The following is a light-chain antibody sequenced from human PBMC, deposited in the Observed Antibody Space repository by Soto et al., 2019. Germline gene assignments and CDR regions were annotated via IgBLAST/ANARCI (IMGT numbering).Light chain of an antibody. Sequence: EIVMTQSPATLSVSPGERATLSCRASRSVSSNLAWYQQKPDQAPRLLIYGASTRATGIPARFSGSGSGTEFTLTISSLQSEDLAVYYCQQYNSWPTFGGGTKVDIK. V-gene: IGKV3-15*01. J-gene: IGKJ4*01. CDR3: QQYNSWPT. CDR1: RSVSSN. CDR2: GAS.